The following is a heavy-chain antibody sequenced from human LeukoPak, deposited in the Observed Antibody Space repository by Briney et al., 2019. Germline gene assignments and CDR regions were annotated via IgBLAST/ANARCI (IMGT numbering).Heavy chain of an antibody. CDR3: ARGGAAAAGPNYWYFDL. D-gene: IGHD6-13*01. Sequence: PSGTLSPTCAVSGGSISSSNWWSWVRQPPGKGLEWIGEIYHSGSTNYNPSLKSRVTISVDKSKNQFSLKLSSVTAADTAVYYCARGGAAAAGPNYWYFDLWGRGTLVTVSS. CDR1: GGSISSSNW. CDR2: IYHSGST. J-gene: IGHJ2*01. V-gene: IGHV4-4*02.